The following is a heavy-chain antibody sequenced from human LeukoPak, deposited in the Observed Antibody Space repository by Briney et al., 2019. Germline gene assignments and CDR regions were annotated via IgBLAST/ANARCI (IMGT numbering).Heavy chain of an antibody. CDR3: ARVLLGDYGFDY. Sequence: TSETLSLTCTVSGGSISSYYWSWIRQPPGKGLEWIGYIYYSGSTNYNPSLKSRVTISVDTSKNQFSLKLSSVTAADTAVYYCARVLLGDYGFDYWGQGTLVTVSS. CDR1: GGSISSYY. D-gene: IGHD4-17*01. V-gene: IGHV4-59*01. J-gene: IGHJ4*02. CDR2: IYYSGST.